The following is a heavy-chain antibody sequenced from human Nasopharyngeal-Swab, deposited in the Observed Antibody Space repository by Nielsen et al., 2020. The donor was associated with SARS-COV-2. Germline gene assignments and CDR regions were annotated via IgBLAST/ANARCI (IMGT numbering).Heavy chain of an antibody. CDR2: INPSGGST. Sequence: ASVKVSCKASGYTFTSYYMHWVRQAPGQGLEWMGIINPSGGSTSYAQKFQGRVTMTRDTSISTAYMELSSLRSEDTAVYYCARGRTLGRDFDYWGQGTLVTVSS. CDR3: ARGRTLGRDFDY. J-gene: IGHJ4*02. V-gene: IGHV1-46*01. CDR1: GYTFTSYY. D-gene: IGHD1-14*01.